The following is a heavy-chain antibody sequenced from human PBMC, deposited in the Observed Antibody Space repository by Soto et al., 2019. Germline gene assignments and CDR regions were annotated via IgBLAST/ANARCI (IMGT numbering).Heavy chain of an antibody. CDR3: ARVKMDTAMVVYYYYYGMDV. V-gene: IGHV1-69*13. CDR2: IIPIFGTA. J-gene: IGHJ6*02. Sequence: ASLKVACKTSGYTFSSYAISCVRHTPGQGLELMGGIIPIFGTANYAQKFQGRVTITADESTSTAYMELSSLRSEDTAVYYCARVKMDTAMVVYYYYYGMDVWGQGTTVTVSS. D-gene: IGHD5-18*01. CDR1: GYTFSSYA.